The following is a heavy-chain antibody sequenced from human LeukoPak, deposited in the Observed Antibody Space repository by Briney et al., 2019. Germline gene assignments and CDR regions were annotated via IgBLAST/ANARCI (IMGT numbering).Heavy chain of an antibody. CDR1: GGSITNNHYY. Sequence: SETPSLTCTASGGSITNNHYYWGWIRQPPGKGLEWIGTIFHSGSTYYNPSLESRVTISVDTSKSQFSLNLRSVTAADTALYYCARHVPSALRVVVVTSDWYFDLWGRGTLVTVSS. V-gene: IGHV4-39*01. D-gene: IGHD2-21*02. CDR3: ARHVPSALRVVVVTSDWYFDL. J-gene: IGHJ2*01. CDR2: IFHSGST.